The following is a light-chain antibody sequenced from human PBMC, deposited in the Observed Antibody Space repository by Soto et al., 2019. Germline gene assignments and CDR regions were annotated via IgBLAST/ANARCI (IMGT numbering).Light chain of an antibody. CDR2: EVT. J-gene: IGLJ1*01. CDR1: TSDVGAYNY. CDR3: SSYSTITPFV. V-gene: IGLV2-14*01. Sequence: QSVLTQPASVSGSPGHSITISCTGTTSDVGAYNYVSWYQLHPGKAPKVIIHEVTNRPSGVSNRFFGSKSGNTASLTISGLRAEDDADYICSSYSTITPFVFGSGTKVTVL.